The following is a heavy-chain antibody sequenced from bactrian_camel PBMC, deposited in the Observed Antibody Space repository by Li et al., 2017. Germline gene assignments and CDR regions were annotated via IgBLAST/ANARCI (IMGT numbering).Heavy chain of an antibody. CDR3: STSKGWVDNLPNLPRCPSHAFNY. D-gene: IGHD1*01. CDR2: IRANGVI. Sequence: LTCTASGFNFGERQLGWYRQWGGKCDLVASIRANGVIAYDDSVKGRFTISRDNTKSTVSLQMSRLEEEDTGVYYCSTSKGWVDNLPNLPRCPSHAFNYWGQGTQVIVS. CDR1: GFNFGERQ. J-gene: IGHJ4*01. V-gene: IGHV3S66*01.